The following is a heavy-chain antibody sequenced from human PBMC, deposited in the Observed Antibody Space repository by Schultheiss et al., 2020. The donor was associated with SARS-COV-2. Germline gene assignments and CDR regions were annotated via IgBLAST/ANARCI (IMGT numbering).Heavy chain of an antibody. Sequence: SQTLSLTCTVSGGSISSGGYYWSWIRQPPGKRLEWIGSIYYSGSTYYNPSLKSRVTISVDTSKNQFSLQLNSVTPEDTAVYYCARDRDMEAVAGSPSYYYYGMDVWGQGTTVTVSS. D-gene: IGHD6-19*01. CDR1: GGSISSGGYY. CDR2: IYYSGST. V-gene: IGHV4-39*07. J-gene: IGHJ6*02. CDR3: ARDRDMEAVAGSPSYYYYGMDV.